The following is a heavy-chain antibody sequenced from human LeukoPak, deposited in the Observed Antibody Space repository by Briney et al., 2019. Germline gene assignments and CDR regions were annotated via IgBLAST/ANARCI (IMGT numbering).Heavy chain of an antibody. CDR3: ARGRFHLDSSVYSSFYH. CDR1: GFTFSSYA. D-gene: IGHD3-22*01. Sequence: GGSLRLSCAASGFTFSSYAMSWVRQAPGKGLEWVSAISGSGSTIYYADSVKGRFTISRDNAKNSLYLQMNSLRAEDTAVYYCARGRFHLDSSVYSSFYHWGHGTLVTVSS. J-gene: IGHJ4*01. V-gene: IGHV3-23*01. CDR2: ISGSGSTI.